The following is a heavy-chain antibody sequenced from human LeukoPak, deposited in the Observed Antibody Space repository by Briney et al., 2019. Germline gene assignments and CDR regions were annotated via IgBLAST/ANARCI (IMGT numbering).Heavy chain of an antibody. CDR1: GGSISSYY. J-gene: IGHJ3*02. D-gene: IGHD2-2*01. V-gene: IGHV4-59*01. CDR2: IYYSGST. Sequence: SETLSLTCTVSGGSISSYYWSWIRQPPGKGLEWIGYIYYSGSTNYNPSLKSRVTISVDTSKNQFSLKLSSVTAADTAVYYCARLGQIVVVPAANPSIAFDIWGQGTMVTVSS. CDR3: ARLGQIVVVPAANPSIAFDI.